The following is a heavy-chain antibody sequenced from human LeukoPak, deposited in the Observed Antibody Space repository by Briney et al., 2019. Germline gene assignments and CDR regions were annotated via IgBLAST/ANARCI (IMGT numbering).Heavy chain of an antibody. J-gene: IGHJ6*02. D-gene: IGHD6-19*01. CDR1: GFTFSSYS. CDR3: ARTIAVAARRYYYYGMDV. Sequence: GGSLRLSCAASGFTFSSYSMNWVRQAPGKGLEWVSSISSSSYIYYADSVKGRFTISRDNAKNSLYLQMSSLRAEDTAVYYCARTIAVAARRYYYYGMDVWGQGTTVTVSS. CDR2: ISSSSYI. V-gene: IGHV3-21*01.